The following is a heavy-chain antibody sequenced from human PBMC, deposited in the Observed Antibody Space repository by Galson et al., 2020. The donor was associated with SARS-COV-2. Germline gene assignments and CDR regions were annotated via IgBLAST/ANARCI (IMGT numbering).Heavy chain of an antibody. CDR2: AYYTGTT. D-gene: IGHD5-12*01. CDR3: ARSDIVAEFIDP. J-gene: IGHJ5*02. Sequence: SQTLSLTCTVSGGSIRSSYWSWIRQPPGKGLAWIGYAYYTGTTNHNPSLKSRVTISLDTSKNQISLKLSSVTAADTAVYYCARSDIVAEFIDPWGQGILVTVSS. V-gene: IGHV4-59*01. CDR1: GGSIRSSY.